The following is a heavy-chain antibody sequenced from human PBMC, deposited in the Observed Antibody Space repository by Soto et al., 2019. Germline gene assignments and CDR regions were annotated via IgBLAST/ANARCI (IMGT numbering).Heavy chain of an antibody. D-gene: IGHD1-1*01. Sequence: SETLSLICTVSGASISGYYWSWIRKSARKGLEWIGRIYATGTTDYNPSLKSRVMMSVDTSKKQFSLKLRSVTAADTAVYYCVRDGTKTLRDWFDPWGQGISVTVSS. CDR1: GASISGYY. CDR2: IYATGTT. V-gene: IGHV4-4*07. J-gene: IGHJ5*02. CDR3: VRDGTKTLRDWFDP.